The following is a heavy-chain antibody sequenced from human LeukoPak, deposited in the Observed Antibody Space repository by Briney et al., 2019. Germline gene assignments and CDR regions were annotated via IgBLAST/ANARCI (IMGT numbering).Heavy chain of an antibody. CDR1: GYTFTSYA. D-gene: IGHD1-26*01. V-gene: IGHV1-3*01. CDR3: ARDSGSGSNDY. Sequence: ASVKVSCKASGYTFTSYAMHWVRQAPGQRLEWMGWINAGNGNTKYSQNFQGRVTFISNTSATTAFMVLSSLRSEDAAVYYCARDSGSGSNDYWGQGTLVTVSS. CDR2: INAGNGNT. J-gene: IGHJ4*02.